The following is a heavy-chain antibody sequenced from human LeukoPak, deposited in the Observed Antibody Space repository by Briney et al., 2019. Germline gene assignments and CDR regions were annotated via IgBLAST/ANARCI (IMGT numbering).Heavy chain of an antibody. J-gene: IGHJ6*03. V-gene: IGHV1-2*02. CDR3: ARATMGWDYYYYYYMDV. CDR2: INPNSGGT. Sequence: ASVTVSCKASGYTFTGYYMHWVRQAPGQGLEWMGWINPNSGGTNYAQKFQGRATMTRDTSISTAYMELSRLRSDDTAVYYCARATMGWDYYYYYYMDVWGKGTTVTGSS. CDR1: GYTFTGYY. D-gene: IGHD2-8*01.